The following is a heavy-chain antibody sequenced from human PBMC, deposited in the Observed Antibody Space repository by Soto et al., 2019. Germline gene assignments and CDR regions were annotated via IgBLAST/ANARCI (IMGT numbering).Heavy chain of an antibody. D-gene: IGHD3-10*01. Sequence: QVQLVQSGAEVKKPGASVKVSCKASGYTFTSYGISWMRQAPGQGLEWMGWISAYNGNTNYAQKLQGRDTMTTDTTSSTAYMELRSLRSDDTAGYYCAGEYYYGSGPWYWGQGPLVTVSS. V-gene: IGHV1-18*01. CDR2: ISAYNGNT. CDR3: AGEYYYGSGPWY. CDR1: GYTFTSYG. J-gene: IGHJ4*02.